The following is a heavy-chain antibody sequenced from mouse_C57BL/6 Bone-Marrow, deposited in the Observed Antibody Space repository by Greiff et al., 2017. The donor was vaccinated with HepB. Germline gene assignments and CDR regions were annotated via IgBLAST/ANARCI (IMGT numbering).Heavy chain of an antibody. Sequence: EVKLVESGGGLVKPGGSLKLSCAASGFTFSDYGMHWVRQAPEKGLEWVAYISSGSSTIYYADTVKGRFTISRDNAKNTLFLQMTSLRSEDTAMYYCARTLYRWYFDVWGTGTTVTVSS. V-gene: IGHV5-17*01. D-gene: IGHD6-1*01. CDR1: GFTFSDYG. CDR3: ARTLYRWYFDV. J-gene: IGHJ1*03. CDR2: ISSGSSTI.